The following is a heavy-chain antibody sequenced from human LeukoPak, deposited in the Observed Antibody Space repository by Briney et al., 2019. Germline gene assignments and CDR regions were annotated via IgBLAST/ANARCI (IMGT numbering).Heavy chain of an antibody. CDR1: GFTFSSYA. D-gene: IGHD2-15*01. CDR2: IDHIGRA. Sequence: GSLRLSCVASGFTFSSYAMSWIRQTPGRGLEWIGEIDHIGRASYNPSLKSRATISVDTSKNQFSLTLRSVTAADMGVYFCAMPGFCTATICSNYFESWGQGTLVTVSS. V-gene: IGHV4-34*08. J-gene: IGHJ5*01. CDR3: AMPGFCTATICSNYFES.